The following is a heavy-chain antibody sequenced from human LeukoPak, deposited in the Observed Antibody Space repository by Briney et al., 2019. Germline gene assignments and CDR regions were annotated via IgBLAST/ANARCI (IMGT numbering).Heavy chain of an antibody. CDR1: GYTFTSYA. CDR2: INTNTGNP. CDR3: ARDRGYYYDSSGYYYGAFDI. J-gene: IGHJ3*02. V-gene: IGHV7-4-1*02. D-gene: IGHD3-22*01. Sequence: ASVKVSCKASGYTFTSYAMNWVRQAPGQGLEWMGWINTNTGNPTYAQGFTGRFVSSLDTSVSTAYLQISSLKAEDTAVYYCARDRGYYYDSSGYYYGAFDIWGQGTMVTVSS.